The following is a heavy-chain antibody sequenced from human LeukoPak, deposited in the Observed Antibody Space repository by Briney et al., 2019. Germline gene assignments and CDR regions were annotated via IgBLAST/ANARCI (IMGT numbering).Heavy chain of an antibody. Sequence: SETLSLTCTVSGGSISTYYWSWIRLPPGKGLEWIAYIYFTGRTQYNPSLKSRVTISEDTSKNQFSLRLSPVTPADTAVYYCARGGYDSDFDYWGQGTLVTVSS. J-gene: IGHJ4*02. V-gene: IGHV4-59*01. D-gene: IGHD3-3*01. CDR1: GGSISTYY. CDR3: ARGGYDSDFDY. CDR2: IYFTGRT.